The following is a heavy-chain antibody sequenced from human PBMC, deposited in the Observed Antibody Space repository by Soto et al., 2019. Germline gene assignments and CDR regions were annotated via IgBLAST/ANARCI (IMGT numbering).Heavy chain of an antibody. Sequence: SETLSLTCAVSGGSIRSSNWWSCVRQPPGKGLEWIGEIYHSGSTNYNPSLKSRVTISVDKSKNQFSLKLSSVTAADTAVYYCARSHSSGRTNLWGQGTLVTVSS. J-gene: IGHJ4*02. CDR3: ARSHSSGRTNL. CDR2: IYHSGST. CDR1: GGSIRSSNW. D-gene: IGHD6-19*01. V-gene: IGHV4-4*02.